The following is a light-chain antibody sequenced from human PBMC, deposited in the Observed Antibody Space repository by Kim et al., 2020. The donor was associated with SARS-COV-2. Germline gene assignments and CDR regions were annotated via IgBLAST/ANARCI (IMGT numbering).Light chain of an antibody. CDR3: QQYGSSPPLT. CDR1: QSVSSSY. CDR2: GAS. V-gene: IGKV3-20*01. Sequence: PGERATRSCRASQSVSSSYLAWYQQKPGQAPRLLIYGASSRATGIPDRFSGSGSGTDFTLTISRLEPEDFAVYYCQQYGSSPPLTFGGGTKVDIK. J-gene: IGKJ4*02.